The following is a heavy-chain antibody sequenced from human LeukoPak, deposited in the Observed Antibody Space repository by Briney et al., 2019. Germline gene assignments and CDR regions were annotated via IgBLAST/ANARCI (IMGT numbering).Heavy chain of an antibody. V-gene: IGHV7-4-1*02. CDR1: GYTFTSYA. CDR3: ARDQGAAAP. D-gene: IGHD6-13*01. CDR2: INTNTGNP. J-gene: IGHJ5*02. Sequence: GESLKISCKGSGYTFTSYAMNWVRQAPGQGLEWMGWINTNTGNPTYAQGFTGRFVFSLDTSVSTAYLQISSLKAEDTAVYYCARDQGAAAPWGQGTLVTVSS.